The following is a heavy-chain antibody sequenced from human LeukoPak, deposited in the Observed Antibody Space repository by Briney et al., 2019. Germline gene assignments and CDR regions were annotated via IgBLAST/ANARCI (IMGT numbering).Heavy chain of an antibody. D-gene: IGHD1-20*01. J-gene: IGHJ4*02. V-gene: IGHV3-30*02. CDR3: ARLLVYNSGGEAFDH. CDR1: GFTFSSSD. CDR2: IRYDGSNK. Sequence: GGSLRLSCAASGFTFSSSDMHWVRQAPGKGLEWVAFIRYDGSNKDYADSVKGRFTISRDNSRNTLYLQMNSLRAEDTAVYYCARLLVYNSGGEAFDHWGQGTLVTVSS.